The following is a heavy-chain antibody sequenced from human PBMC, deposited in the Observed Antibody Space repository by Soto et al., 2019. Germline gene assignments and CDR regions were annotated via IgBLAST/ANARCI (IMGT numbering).Heavy chain of an antibody. CDR2: IIPIFGTA. J-gene: IGHJ6*02. CDR1: GGTFSSYA. V-gene: IGHV1-69*13. Sequence: GASVKVSCKASGGTFSSYAISWVRQAPGQGLEWMGGIIPIFGTANYAQKFQGRVTITADESTSTAYMELSSLRSEDTAVYYCASPVPPYYDSSGYPRGYYYYGMDVWGQGTPVTVSS. D-gene: IGHD3-22*01. CDR3: ASPVPPYYDSSGYPRGYYYYGMDV.